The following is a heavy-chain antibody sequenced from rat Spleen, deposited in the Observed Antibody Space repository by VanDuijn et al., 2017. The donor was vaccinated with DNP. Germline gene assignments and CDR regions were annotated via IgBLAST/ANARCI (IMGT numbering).Heavy chain of an antibody. V-gene: IGHV4-2*01. CDR3: VRERFGVDY. CDR2: IDKDSSPI. Sequence: EVQLVESGGDLVQPGRSLELSCVASGFTFSYYWMGWVRQAPGKGLEWIGEIDKDSSPIKYNPSLKGKFTISRDNAQNTLYLQMSKLGSEDTAIYYCVRERFGVDYWGQGVMVTVSS. D-gene: IGHD4-3*01. J-gene: IGHJ2*01. CDR1: GFTFSYYW.